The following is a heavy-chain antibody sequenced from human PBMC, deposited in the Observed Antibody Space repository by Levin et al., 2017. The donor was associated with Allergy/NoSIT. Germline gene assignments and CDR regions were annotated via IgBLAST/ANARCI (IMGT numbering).Heavy chain of an antibody. CDR3: ARDLSERAFDI. D-gene: IGHD1-1*01. J-gene: IGHJ3*02. CDR2: INPNSGGT. CDR1: GYTFTGYY. V-gene: IGHV1-2*02. Sequence: ASVKVSCKASGYTFTGYYMHWVRQAPGQGLEWMGWINPNSGGTSYAQKFQGRVTMTRDTSISTAYMELSRLRSDDTAVYYCARDLSERAFDIWGQGTMVTVSS.